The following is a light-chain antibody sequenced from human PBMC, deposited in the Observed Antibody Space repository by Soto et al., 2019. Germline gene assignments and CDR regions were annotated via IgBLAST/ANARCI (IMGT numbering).Light chain of an antibody. CDR1: SSTSRDNY. J-gene: IGLJ1*01. V-gene: IGLV1-47*01. CDR3: AAWDDSPSGYV. Sequence: QSVLTQPPPASGPPGRRAPTLGSGRSSTSRDNYGYWHQQLPGTAPKLLIYRNNPRPSGVPDRFSGSKSGTSASLAISGLRSEDEADYYCAAWDDSPSGYVFGPGTKVTVL. CDR2: RNN.